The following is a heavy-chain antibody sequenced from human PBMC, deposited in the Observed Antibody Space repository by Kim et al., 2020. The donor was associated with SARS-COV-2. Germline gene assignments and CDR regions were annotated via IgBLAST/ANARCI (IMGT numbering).Heavy chain of an antibody. CDR3: ARAPYSSSWPPDDY. D-gene: IGHD6-13*01. Sequence: YGRKFQGIVTMTRDTSTSTLYMELSSLRSEDTAVYYCARAPYSSSWPPDDYWGQGTLVTVSS. V-gene: IGHV1-46*01. J-gene: IGHJ4*02.